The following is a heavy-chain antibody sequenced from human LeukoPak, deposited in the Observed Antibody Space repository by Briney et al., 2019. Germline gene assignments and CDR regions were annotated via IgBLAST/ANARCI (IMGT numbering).Heavy chain of an antibody. CDR3: ARADIVVGAMDY. D-gene: IGHD1-26*01. CDR2: INSDGSST. CDR1: GLTFSSYW. J-gene: IGHJ4*02. V-gene: IGHV3-74*01. Sequence: RRGSPRLSCAASGLTFSSYWMHWVRQAPGKGLVWVSSINSDGSSTRYADSVKGRFTISRDNSKNSLYLQMNSLRTEDTALYYCARADIVVGAMDYWGQGTLVTVSS.